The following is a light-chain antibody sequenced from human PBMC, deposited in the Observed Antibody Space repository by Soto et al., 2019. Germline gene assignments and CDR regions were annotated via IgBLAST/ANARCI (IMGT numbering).Light chain of an antibody. CDR3: QHYNSYSEA. CDR1: QTISSW. J-gene: IGKJ1*01. V-gene: IGKV1-5*03. Sequence: DIQSTPSPPTLSGSVRVRVTITCRASQTISSWLAWYQQKPGKAPKVLIYKASTLKSGVPSRFSGSGSGTEFTLTISRLQPDDFATYYCQHYNSYSEAFGQGTKVDIK. CDR2: KAS.